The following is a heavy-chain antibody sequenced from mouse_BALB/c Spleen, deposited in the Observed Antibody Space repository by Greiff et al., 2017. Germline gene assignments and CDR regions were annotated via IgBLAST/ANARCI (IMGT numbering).Heavy chain of an antibody. J-gene: IGHJ2*01. Sequence: EVMLVESGGGLVQPAGSMKLSCVASGFTFSNDWMNWVRQSPGKGLEWVAEIRLTSNNYATHYPKSVNGRFTISRDDSKSSVYLQMNNLRAEDNGTYYCTRGGWLRPYFDYWGQGTTLTVSS. V-gene: IGHV6-6*02. CDR3: TRGGWLRPYFDY. CDR1: GFTFSNDW. D-gene: IGHD2-2*01. CDR2: IRLTSNNYAT.